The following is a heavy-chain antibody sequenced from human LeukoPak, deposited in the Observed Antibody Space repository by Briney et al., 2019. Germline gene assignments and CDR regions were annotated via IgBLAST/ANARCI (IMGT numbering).Heavy chain of an antibody. CDR2: IYTSGST. J-gene: IGHJ4*02. CDR3: ARDHSSGWHGRDYFDY. CDR1: GGSISSYY. D-gene: IGHD6-19*01. V-gene: IGHV4-4*07. Sequence: SETLSLTCTVSGGSISSYYWSWIRQPAGKGLEWIGRIYTSGSTNYNPSLKSRVTISVDKSKNQFSLKLSSATAADTAVYYCARDHSSGWHGRDYFDYWGQGTLVTVSS.